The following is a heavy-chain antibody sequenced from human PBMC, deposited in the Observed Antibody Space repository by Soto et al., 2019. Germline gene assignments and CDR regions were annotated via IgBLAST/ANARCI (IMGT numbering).Heavy chain of an antibody. V-gene: IGHV3-30*18. CDR3: AKEQGYCSSTSCYLVDY. CDR1: GFTFSSYG. J-gene: IGHJ4*02. CDR2: ISYDGSNK. D-gene: IGHD2-2*01. Sequence: GGSLRLSCAASGFTFSSYGMHWVRQAPGKGLEWVAVISYDGSNKYYADSVKGRFTISRDNSKNTLYLQMNSLRAEDTAVYYCAKEQGYCSSTSCYLVDYWGQGTLVTVSS.